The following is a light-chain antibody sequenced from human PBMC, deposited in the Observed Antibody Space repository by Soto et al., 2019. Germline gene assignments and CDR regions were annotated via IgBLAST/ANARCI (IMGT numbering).Light chain of an antibody. CDR1: SSDVADYNY. CDR3: SSYSISSAQVV. Sequence: QSALTQPASVSGSPGQSVTISCTGTSSDVADYNYVSWYQQHPGKAPKLMIYGVSNRPSGVSARFSASQSGNTATLTVSDLQAEDEADYYCSSYSISSAQVVFGGGTKVTVL. CDR2: GVS. V-gene: IGLV2-14*03. J-gene: IGLJ2*01.